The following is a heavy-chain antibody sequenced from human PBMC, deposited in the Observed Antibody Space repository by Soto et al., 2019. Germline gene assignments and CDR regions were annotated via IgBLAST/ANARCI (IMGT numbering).Heavy chain of an antibody. CDR1: RSTFTSDA. Sequence: QVQLVQSGAEVKKPGASVKLSCKAPRSTFTSDALHWVRQAPGQRLEGMGWINSGNGNTKYSQRFQGRVTITRDTSATTAYMVLSSLRSEATAVYYFAPARLQLPIFDNWGQGTLVTVSS. J-gene: IGHJ4*02. D-gene: IGHD1-1*01. CDR2: INSGNGNT. CDR3: APARLQLPIFDN. V-gene: IGHV1-3*01.